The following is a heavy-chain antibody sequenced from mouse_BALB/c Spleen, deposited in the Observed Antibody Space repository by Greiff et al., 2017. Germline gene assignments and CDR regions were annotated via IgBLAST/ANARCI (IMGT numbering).Heavy chain of an antibody. J-gene: IGHJ2*01. CDR2: INPYNGDT. Sequence: EVQLQQSGPELVKPGASVKISCKASGYSFTGYFMNWVMQSHGKSLEWIGRINPYNGDTFYNQKFKGKATLTVDKSSSTAHMELRSLASEDSAVYYCARSMITTLDDWGQGTTLTVSS. V-gene: IGHV1-20*02. CDR3: ARSMITTLDD. CDR1: GYSFTGYF. D-gene: IGHD2-4*01.